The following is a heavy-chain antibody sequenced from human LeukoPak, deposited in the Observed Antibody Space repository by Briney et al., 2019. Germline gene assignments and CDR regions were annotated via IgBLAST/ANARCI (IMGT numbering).Heavy chain of an antibody. CDR1: GYTFTSYG. CDR3: ARDLGRVLRFLEWPYAFDI. V-gene: IGHV1-18*01. J-gene: IGHJ3*02. D-gene: IGHD3-3*01. CDR2: ISAYNGNT. Sequence: GASVTVSCKASGYTFTSYGISWVRQAPGQGLEWMGWISAYNGNTNYAQKLQGRVTMTTDTSTSTAYMELRSLRSDDTAVYYCARDLGRVLRFLEWPYAFDIWGQGTMVTVSS.